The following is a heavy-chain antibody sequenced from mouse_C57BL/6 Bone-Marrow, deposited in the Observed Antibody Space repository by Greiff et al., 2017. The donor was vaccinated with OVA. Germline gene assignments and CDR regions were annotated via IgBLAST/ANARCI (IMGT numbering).Heavy chain of an antibody. CDR1: GFTFSDYG. Sequence: EVQGVESGGGLVKPGGSLKLSCAASGFTFSDYGMHWVRQAPETGLVWVAYISSGSSTISYADTVKGRFTISRDNAKNTLFLQMTSLRSEDTAMYYCARRLLDYWGQGTTLTVSS. CDR3: ARRLLDY. J-gene: IGHJ2*01. D-gene: IGHD3-2*02. CDR2: ISSGSSTI. V-gene: IGHV5-17*01.